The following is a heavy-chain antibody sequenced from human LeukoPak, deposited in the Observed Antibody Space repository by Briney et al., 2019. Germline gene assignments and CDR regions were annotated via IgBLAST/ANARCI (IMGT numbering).Heavy chain of an antibody. J-gene: IGHJ4*02. CDR1: GFTVSSNY. CDR2: IYSGGST. CDR3: ARLYYYGSGSYYKDY. D-gene: IGHD3-10*01. Sequence: GGSLRLSCAASGFTVSSNYMSWVRQAPGKGLEWVSVIYSGGSTYYADSVKGRFTISRDNPKNTLYLQMNSLRAEDTAVYYCARLYYYGSGSYYKDYWGQGTLVTVSS. V-gene: IGHV3-66*01.